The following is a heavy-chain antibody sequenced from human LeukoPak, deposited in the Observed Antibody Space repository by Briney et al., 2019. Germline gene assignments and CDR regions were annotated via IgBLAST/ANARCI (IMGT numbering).Heavy chain of an antibody. D-gene: IGHD2-2*01. Sequence: SETLSLTCTVFGGSISTNYWSWIRQPPGKGLEWIGYIYYSGRTNYNPSLKSRVTISIDTSKNQFSLKLSSVTAADTAVYYCARDGAGMPRDYGMDVWGQGTTVTVSS. CDR3: ARDGAGMPRDYGMDV. V-gene: IGHV4-59*01. CDR2: IYYSGRT. CDR1: GGSISTNY. J-gene: IGHJ6*02.